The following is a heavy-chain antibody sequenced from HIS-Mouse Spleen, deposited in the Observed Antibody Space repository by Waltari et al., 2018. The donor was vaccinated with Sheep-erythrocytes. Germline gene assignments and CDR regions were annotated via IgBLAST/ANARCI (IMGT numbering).Heavy chain of an antibody. CDR2: TSSSSSYI. CDR1: GFTFSSHI. J-gene: IGHJ4*02. CDR3: ARVASGATFDY. D-gene: IGHD1-26*01. V-gene: IGHV3-21*01. Sequence: EVQLVESGGGLVKPGGSLRLSCAASGFTFSSHIMNLGRQAPGKGLESVSSTSSSSSYIYYADSVKGRFTISRDNAKNSLYLQMNSLRAEDTAVYYCARVASGATFDYWGQGTLVTVSS.